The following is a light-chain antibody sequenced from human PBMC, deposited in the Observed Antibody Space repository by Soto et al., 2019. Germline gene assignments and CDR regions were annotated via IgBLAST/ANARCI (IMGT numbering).Light chain of an antibody. CDR2: KAS. J-gene: IGKJ1*01. Sequence: DIQMTQSPSTLSASVGDRVTITCRASQSISSWLAWYQQKAGKAPKLLIYKASSLNSGVPSGFSGSGSGSEFTITTSLLQTDDFANYDSQQYSSYWTCGQGTKVEIK. CDR3: QQYSSYWT. V-gene: IGKV1-5*03. CDR1: QSISSW.